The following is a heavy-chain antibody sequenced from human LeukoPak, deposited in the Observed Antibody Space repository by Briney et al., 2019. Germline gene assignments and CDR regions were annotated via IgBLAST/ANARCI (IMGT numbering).Heavy chain of an antibody. CDR3: AKKARRKYYYYMDV. Sequence: GGSLRLSCAASGFTFSSYGMHWVRQAPGKGLEWVAFIRYDGSNKYYADSVKGRFTISRDNSKNTLYLQMNSLRAEDTAVYYCAKKARRKYYYYMDVWGKGTTVTVSS. J-gene: IGHJ6*03. CDR1: GFTFSSYG. V-gene: IGHV3-30*02. CDR2: IRYDGSNK. D-gene: IGHD5-12*01.